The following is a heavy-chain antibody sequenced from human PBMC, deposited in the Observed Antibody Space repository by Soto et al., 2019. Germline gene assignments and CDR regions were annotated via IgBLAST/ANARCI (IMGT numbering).Heavy chain of an antibody. Sequence: QAQLVQSGAEVKKPGDSVKVSCKASGYTFSGYSITWVRQAPGQGLEWMGCISGYRGNIKYGQKFQGRVTMTADTPTSTASLEVRSLGSDATAVYYCARENVDYDDNSAYEGMDVWGQGTTVIVSS. CDR2: ISGYRGNI. CDR1: GYTFSGYS. D-gene: IGHD3-22*01. CDR3: ARENVDYDDNSAYEGMDV. V-gene: IGHV1-18*01. J-gene: IGHJ6*02.